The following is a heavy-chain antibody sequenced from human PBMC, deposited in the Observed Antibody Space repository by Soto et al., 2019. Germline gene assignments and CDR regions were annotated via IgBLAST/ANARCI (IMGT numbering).Heavy chain of an antibody. Sequence: QVQLVEFGGGVVQPGRSLRLSCAASGFTFSSYAMHWVRQAPGKGLEWVAVISYDGSNKYYADSVKGRFTISRDNSKNQLYLEMNSLRAEDTAVYYCARGIAAAGKSHRVYYYYGMDVWGQGTTVTVSS. CDR2: ISYDGSNK. J-gene: IGHJ6*02. CDR1: GFTFSSYA. V-gene: IGHV3-30-3*01. CDR3: ARGIAAAGKSHRVYYYYGMDV. D-gene: IGHD6-13*01.